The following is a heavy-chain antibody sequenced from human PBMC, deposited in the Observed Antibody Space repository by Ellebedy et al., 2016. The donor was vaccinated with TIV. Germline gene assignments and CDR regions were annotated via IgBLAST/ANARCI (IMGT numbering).Heavy chain of an antibody. D-gene: IGHD6-19*01. CDR2: IYRGDSDS. CDR3: ARRGLVGGWYEK. J-gene: IGHJ4*02. Sequence: PGRSLRLSCKRSGYNFTKYPIGWVRQMPGKGLEWMGIIYRGDSDSTYSPSFQGQVTISADKSISTAYLQWSSLKTADNAIYYCARRGLVGGWYEKWGQGTLVTVSS. CDR1: GYNFTKYP. V-gene: IGHV5-51*01.